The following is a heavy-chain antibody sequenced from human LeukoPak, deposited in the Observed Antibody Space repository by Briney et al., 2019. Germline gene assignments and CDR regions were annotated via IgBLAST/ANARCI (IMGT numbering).Heavy chain of an antibody. CDR2: IYHSGST. J-gene: IGHJ4*02. CDR1: GGSISSGGYY. V-gene: IGHV4-30-2*01. CDR3: ARDRDYYGSVSQGTFDY. Sequence: SETLSLTCTVSGGSISSGGYYWNWIRQPPGKGLEWTGYIYHSGSTYYNPSLKSRVTISVDRSKNQFSLKLSSVTAADTAVYYCARDRDYYGSVSQGTFDYWGQGTLVTVSS. D-gene: IGHD3-10*01.